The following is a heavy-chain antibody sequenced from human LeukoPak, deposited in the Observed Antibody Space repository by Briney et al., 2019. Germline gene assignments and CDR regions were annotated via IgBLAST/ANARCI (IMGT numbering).Heavy chain of an antibody. CDR1: GYTFTGYY. D-gene: IGHD1/OR15-1a*01. V-gene: IGHV1-2*02. CDR3: ARVMNREGTNY. J-gene: IGHJ4*02. Sequence: ASVKVSCKASGYTFTGYYMHWVRQVPGQGLEWMGWINPNSGGTKYAQKFQGRVSMTRDTSISTAYMELNRLRSDDTAVYYCARVMNREGTNYWGQGTLVTVSS. CDR2: INPNSGGT.